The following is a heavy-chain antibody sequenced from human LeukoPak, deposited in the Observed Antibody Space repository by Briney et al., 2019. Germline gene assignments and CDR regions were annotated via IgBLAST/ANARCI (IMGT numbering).Heavy chain of an antibody. V-gene: IGHV3-23*01. J-gene: IGHJ4*02. CDR3: AGRPTGYSSGYIH. CDR1: GITFSNYA. D-gene: IGHD5-18*01. Sequence: GGSLRLSCVASGITFSNYAVSWVRQAPEKGLDWVSVISGSAHKIRYADSAKGRFTISRDNSENIVYLQMNNLRVEDTAVYYCAGRPTGYSSGYIHWGQGTLVTVSS. CDR2: ISGSAHKI.